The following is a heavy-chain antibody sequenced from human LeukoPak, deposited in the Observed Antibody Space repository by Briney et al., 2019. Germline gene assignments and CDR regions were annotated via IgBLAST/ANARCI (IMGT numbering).Heavy chain of an antibody. Sequence: SETLSLTCTVSGGSISSYYWSWIRQPPGKGLEWIGSIYYSGSTYYNPSLKSRVTISVDTSKNQFSLKLSSVTAADTAVYYCARSGSYSFWFDPWGQGTLVTVSS. D-gene: IGHD1-26*01. CDR2: IYYSGST. CDR3: ARSGSYSFWFDP. V-gene: IGHV4-59*05. CDR1: GGSISSYY. J-gene: IGHJ5*02.